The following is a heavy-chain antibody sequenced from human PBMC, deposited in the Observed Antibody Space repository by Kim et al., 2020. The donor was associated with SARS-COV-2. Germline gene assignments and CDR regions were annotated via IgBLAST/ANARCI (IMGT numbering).Heavy chain of an antibody. Sequence: ASVKVSCKASGYTFTSYGISWVRQAPGQGLEWMGWISAYNGNTNYAQKLQGRVTMTTDTSTSTAYMELRSLRSDDTAVYYCARVRSRSYRYKGNFDYWGQGTLVTVSS. V-gene: IGHV1-18*01. CDR2: ISAYNGNT. D-gene: IGHD3-16*02. CDR3: ARVRSRSYRYKGNFDY. CDR1: GYTFTSYG. J-gene: IGHJ4*02.